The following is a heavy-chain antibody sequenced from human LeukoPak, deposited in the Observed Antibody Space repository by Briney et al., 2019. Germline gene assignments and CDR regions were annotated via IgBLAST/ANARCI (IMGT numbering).Heavy chain of an antibody. V-gene: IGHV3-30-3*01. Sequence: GGSLRLSCAASGFTFSSYAMHWVRQAPGKGLEWVAVISYDGSNKYYADSVKGRFTISRDNSKNTLYLQMNSLRAEDTAVYYCAREWQLAGLNWFDPWGQGTLVTVSS. J-gene: IGHJ5*02. CDR3: AREWQLAGLNWFDP. CDR2: ISYDGSNK. CDR1: GFTFSSYA. D-gene: IGHD6-6*01.